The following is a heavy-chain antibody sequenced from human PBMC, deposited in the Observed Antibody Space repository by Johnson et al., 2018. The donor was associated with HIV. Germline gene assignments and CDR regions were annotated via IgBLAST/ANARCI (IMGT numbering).Heavy chain of an antibody. Sequence: EVQVVESGGGLVQPGGSLRLSCAASGFTFSGSPMHWVRQASGKGLEWVANIKQDGSEKYYVDSVKGRFTISRDNAKNTLYLQMNSLRAEDTAVYYCAKLRMATTAFDIWGQGTMVTVSS. CDR2: IKQDGSEK. J-gene: IGHJ3*02. V-gene: IGHV3-7*05. D-gene: IGHD5-24*01. CDR1: GFTFSGSP. CDR3: AKLRMATTAFDI.